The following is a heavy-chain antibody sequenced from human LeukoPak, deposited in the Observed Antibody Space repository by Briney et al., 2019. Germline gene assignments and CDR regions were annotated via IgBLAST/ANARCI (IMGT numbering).Heavy chain of an antibody. Sequence: PGGSLRLSCAASGFTFSSYAMGWVRQAPGKGLEWVSAISGSGGSTYYADSVKGRFTISRDNSKNTLYLQMNSLRAEDTAVYYCARDLSSSWYYPFDYWGQGTLVTVSS. CDR2: ISGSGGST. CDR1: GFTFSSYA. CDR3: ARDLSSSWYYPFDY. V-gene: IGHV3-23*01. D-gene: IGHD6-13*01. J-gene: IGHJ4*02.